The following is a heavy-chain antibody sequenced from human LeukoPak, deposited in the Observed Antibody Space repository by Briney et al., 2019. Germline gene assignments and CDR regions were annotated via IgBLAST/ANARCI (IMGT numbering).Heavy chain of an antibody. J-gene: IGHJ4*02. Sequence: AGGSLRLSCAASGFTFSSYAMHWVRQAPGKGLEWVAVISYDGSDKYYADSVKGRFTISRDNSKNTLYLQMNSLRAEDTAVYYCAKADIVLMVYASTVGSFDYWGQGTLVTVSS. CDR1: GFTFSSYA. D-gene: IGHD2-8*01. CDR3: AKADIVLMVYASTVGSFDY. CDR2: ISYDGSDK. V-gene: IGHV3-30-3*01.